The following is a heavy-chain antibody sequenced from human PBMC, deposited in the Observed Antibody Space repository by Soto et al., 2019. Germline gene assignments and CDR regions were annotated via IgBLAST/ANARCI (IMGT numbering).Heavy chain of an antibody. D-gene: IGHD2-8*01. V-gene: IGHV1-69*13. CDR2: IIPIFGTA. CDR1: GGTFSSYA. J-gene: IGHJ6*02. CDR3: ARVGYCTNGVCSYYYYYGMDV. Sequence: SVKVSCKASGGTFSSYAISWVRQAPGQGLEWMGGIIPIFGTANYAQKFQGRVTITADESTSTAYMELSSLRSEDTAVYYCARVGYCTNGVCSYYYYYGMDVWGQGTTVTVSS.